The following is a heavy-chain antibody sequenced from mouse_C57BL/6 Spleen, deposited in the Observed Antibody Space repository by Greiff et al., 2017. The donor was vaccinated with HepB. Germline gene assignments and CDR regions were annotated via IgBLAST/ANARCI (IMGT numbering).Heavy chain of an antibody. D-gene: IGHD2-12*01. CDR3: ARDGGRYLYFDV. V-gene: IGHV5-4*01. J-gene: IGHJ1*03. CDR1: GFTFSSYA. Sequence: DVHLVESGGGLVKPGGSLKLSCAASGFTFSSYAMSWVRQTPEKRLEWVATISDGGSYTYYPDNVKGRVTISRDNANNNRYLQMSHLKSEDTAMYYCARDGGRYLYFDVWGTWTTVTVSA. CDR2: ISDGGSYT.